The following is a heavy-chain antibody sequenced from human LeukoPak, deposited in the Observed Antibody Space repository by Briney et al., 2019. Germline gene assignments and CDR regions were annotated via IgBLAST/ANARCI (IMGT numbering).Heavy chain of an antibody. CDR1: GGTFSSYA. CDR3: ARGADIVVGVAAIRCYYGMDV. CDR2: IIPIFGTA. J-gene: IGHJ6*04. Sequence: SVTVSCKASGGTFSSYAISWVRQAPGQGLEWMGGIIPIFGTANYAQKFQGRVTITADESTSTAYMEVSSLRSEDTAVYYCARGADIVVGVAAIRCYYGMDVWGEGTTVTVSS. D-gene: IGHD2-15*01. V-gene: IGHV1-69*13.